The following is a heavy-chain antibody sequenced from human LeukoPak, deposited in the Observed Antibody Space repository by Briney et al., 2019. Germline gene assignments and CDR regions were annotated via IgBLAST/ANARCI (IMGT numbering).Heavy chain of an antibody. V-gene: IGHV1-69*05. CDR1: GGTFSSYA. D-gene: IGHD1-26*01. J-gene: IGHJ5*02. CDR3: ASGWELLNWFDP. CDR2: IIPIFGTA. Sequence: GASVKVSCKSSGGTFSSYAISWVRQAPGQGLEWMGGIIPIFGTANYAQKFQGRVTITTDESTSTAYMELSSLRSEDTAVYYCASGWELLNWFDPWGQGTLVTVSS.